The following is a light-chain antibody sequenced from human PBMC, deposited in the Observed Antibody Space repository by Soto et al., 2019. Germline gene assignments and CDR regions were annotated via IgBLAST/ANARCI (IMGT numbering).Light chain of an antibody. Sequence: EIVLTQSPGTLSLSPGERATLSVMASQSVSSSYLAWYQQKPGQAPRLLIYGASSRATGIPDRFSGSGSGTDFTLTISGLEPEDFAVYYCQQYGSSRTFGQGTKVDIK. CDR2: GAS. CDR3: QQYGSSRT. J-gene: IGKJ1*01. CDR1: QSVSSSY. V-gene: IGKV3-20*01.